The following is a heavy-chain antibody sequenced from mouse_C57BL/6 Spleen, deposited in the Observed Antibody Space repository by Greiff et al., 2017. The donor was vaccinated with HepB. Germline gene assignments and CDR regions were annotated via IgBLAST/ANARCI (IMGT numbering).Heavy chain of an antibody. D-gene: IGHD1-1*01. J-gene: IGHJ1*03. CDR1: GYSITSDY. V-gene: IGHV3-8*01. CDR3: ARGERYSYWYFDV. CDR2: ISYSGST. Sequence: EVQGVESGPGLAKPSQTLSLTCSVTGYSITSDYWNWIRKFPGNKLEYMGYISYSGSTYYNPSLKSRISITRDTSKNQYYLQLNSVTTEDTATYYCARGERYSYWYFDVWGTGTTVTVSS.